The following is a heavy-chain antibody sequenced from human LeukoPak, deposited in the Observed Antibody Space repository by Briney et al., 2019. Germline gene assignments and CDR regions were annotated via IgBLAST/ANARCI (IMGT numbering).Heavy chain of an antibody. CDR3: ARDAFGSSHYDY. Sequence: SETLSLTCTVSGGSISTYYWSWIRQPPGKGLEWIGYISYSGSTNYNPSLESRVTIPVDTSKNQFSLKLSSVTAADTAVYYCARDAFGSSHYDYWGQGTLVTVSS. CDR2: ISYSGST. CDR1: GGSISTYY. D-gene: IGHD2-2*01. J-gene: IGHJ4*02. V-gene: IGHV4-59*01.